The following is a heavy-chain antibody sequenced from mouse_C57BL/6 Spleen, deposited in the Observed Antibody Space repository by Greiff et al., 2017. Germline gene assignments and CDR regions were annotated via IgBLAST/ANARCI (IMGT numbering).Heavy chain of an antibody. CDR1: GFSLTSYG. CDR2: IWSGGST. V-gene: IGHV2-2*01. CDR3: AREANWDPYFDY. J-gene: IGHJ2*01. D-gene: IGHD4-1*01. Sequence: VMLVESGPGLVQPSQSLSITCTVSGFSLTSYGVHWVRQSPGKGLEWLGVIWSGGSTDYNAAFISRLSISKDNSKSQVFFKMNSLQADDTAIYYCAREANWDPYFDYWGQGTTLTVSS.